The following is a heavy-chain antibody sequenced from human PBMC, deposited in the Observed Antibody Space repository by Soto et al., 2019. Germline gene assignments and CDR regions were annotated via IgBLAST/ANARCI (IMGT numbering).Heavy chain of an antibody. CDR3: AKDPQQLRVYCDY. CDR1: GFTFSSYG. CDR2: ISDNGGTT. D-gene: IGHD6-13*01. J-gene: IGHJ4*02. Sequence: GGSLRLSCAASGFTFSSYGMHWVRQAPGKGLEWVSSISDNGGTTYYADSVKGRFTISRDNSKNTLYLQMNSLRAEDTAVYYCAKDPQQLRVYCDYWGQGTPVTGSS. V-gene: IGHV3-23*01.